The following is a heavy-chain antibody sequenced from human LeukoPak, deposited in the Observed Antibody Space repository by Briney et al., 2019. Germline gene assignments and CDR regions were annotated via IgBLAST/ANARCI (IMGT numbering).Heavy chain of an antibody. D-gene: IGHD6-19*01. V-gene: IGHV3-49*03. CDR1: GFTLGDYL. CDR3: SRGSGWLSVY. CDR2: ISGETT. Sequence: GGSLRLSCTASGFTLGDYLMSWFRQAPGKGLEWIGFISGETTEYAASVKGRFTISRDDSTSIAYLQMNSLTTEDTAVYYCSRGSGWLSVYWGQGTLVTVSS. J-gene: IGHJ4*02.